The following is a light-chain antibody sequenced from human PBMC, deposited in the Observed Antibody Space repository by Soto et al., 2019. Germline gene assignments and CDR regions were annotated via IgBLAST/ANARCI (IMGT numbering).Light chain of an antibody. CDR2: DAS. CDR1: QGIRTS. J-gene: IGKJ5*01. V-gene: IGKV1-9*01. CDR3: QQLHSYPFT. Sequence: IQLTQSPSSLSASEGDRVTITCRASQGIRTSLAWYQQKPGKAPKLLIYDASTLQSWVPSRFSGSASGTDFTLSVSSLHPEDFATYYCQQLHSYPFTFGQGTRLEI.